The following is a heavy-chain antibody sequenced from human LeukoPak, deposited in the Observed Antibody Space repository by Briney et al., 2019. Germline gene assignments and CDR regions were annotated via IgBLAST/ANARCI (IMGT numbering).Heavy chain of an antibody. D-gene: IGHD3-22*01. J-gene: IGHJ4*02. V-gene: IGHV4-34*01. Sequence: SETLSLTCAVYGGSFSGYYWSWIRQPPGKGLEWIGQIYQSGSTNYNPSLKSRVTISVDKSKNQFSLKLSSVTAADTAIYYCARDLVDSGGYYFDYWGQGTLVTVSS. CDR2: IYQSGST. CDR3: ARDLVDSGGYYFDY. CDR1: GGSFSGYY.